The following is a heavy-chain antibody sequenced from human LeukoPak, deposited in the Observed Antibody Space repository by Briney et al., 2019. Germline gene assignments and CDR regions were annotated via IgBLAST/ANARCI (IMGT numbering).Heavy chain of an antibody. CDR2: IYSGGST. CDR1: GFAVSSNY. D-gene: IGHD3-3*01. CDR3: ARMDYDFWSGYAV. J-gene: IGHJ4*02. V-gene: IGHV3-53*01. Sequence: PGGSLRLSCAASGFAVSSNYMSWVRQAPGRGLEWVSVIYSGGSTYYADSVKGRFTISRDNAKISLYLQMNSLRAEDTAVYYRARMDYDFWSGYAVWGQGTLVTVSS.